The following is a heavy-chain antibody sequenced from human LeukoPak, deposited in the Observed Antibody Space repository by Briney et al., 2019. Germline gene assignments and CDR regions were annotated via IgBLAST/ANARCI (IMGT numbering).Heavy chain of an antibody. J-gene: IGHJ2*01. CDR3: ARGADILTGYYDWYFDL. D-gene: IGHD3-9*01. CDR1: GGSISSSSYY. V-gene: IGHV4-39*07. CDR2: IYYSGST. Sequence: SETLSLTCTVSGGSISSSSYYWGWIRQPPGKGLEWIGSIYYSGSTYYNPSLKSRVTISVDTSKNQFSLKLSSVTAADTAVYYCARGADILTGYYDWYFDLWGRGTLVTVSS.